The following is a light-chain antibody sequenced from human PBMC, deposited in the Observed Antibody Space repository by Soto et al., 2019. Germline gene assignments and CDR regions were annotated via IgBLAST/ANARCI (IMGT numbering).Light chain of an antibody. Sequence: EIVLTQSPGTLSFFPGERATLSCRASQNVAANSLAWYQHKPGQGPRLLIYGISSRATGTPDRFSGSGSGTDFTLTIDKLEPEDFAVYYCQQYGTSPLTFGGGTKVDIK. CDR1: QNVAANS. V-gene: IGKV3-20*01. J-gene: IGKJ4*01. CDR2: GIS. CDR3: QQYGTSPLT.